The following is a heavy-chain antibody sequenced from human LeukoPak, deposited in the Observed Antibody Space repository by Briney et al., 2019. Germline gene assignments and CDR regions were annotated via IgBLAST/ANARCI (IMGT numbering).Heavy chain of an antibody. J-gene: IGHJ5*02. V-gene: IGHV4-39*07. CDR3: ARTGSTVTMLYPFDH. CDR1: GGSISTSSYF. CDR2: INHSGST. D-gene: IGHD4-17*01. Sequence: PSETLSLTCTVSGGSISTSSYFWGWIRQPPGKGLEWIGEINHSGSTNYNPSLKSRVTISVDTSKNQFSLKLSSVTAADTAVYYCARTGSTVTMLYPFDHWGQGTLVTVSS.